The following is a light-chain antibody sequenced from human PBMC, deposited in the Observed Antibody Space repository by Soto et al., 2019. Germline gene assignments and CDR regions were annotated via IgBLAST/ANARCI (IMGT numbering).Light chain of an antibody. CDR1: QRVSSNF. V-gene: IGKV3-20*01. Sequence: EIELTQSPGTLSLSPGERATLSCRASQRVSSNFLAWYQQKPGQAPRLLIYGASSSATGVPDRFSGSGSGTDFTLTISRLEPEDFAVYYCQQYGSPPWTFGQGTRVEIK. J-gene: IGKJ1*01. CDR2: GAS. CDR3: QQYGSPPWT.